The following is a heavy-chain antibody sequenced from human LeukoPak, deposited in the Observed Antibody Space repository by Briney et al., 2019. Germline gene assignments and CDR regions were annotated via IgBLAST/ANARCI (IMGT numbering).Heavy chain of an antibody. D-gene: IGHD4-17*01. CDR3: ARSPDYGDYPDAFDI. CDR2: IYHSGST. J-gene: IGHJ3*02. CDR1: GGSISSNNW. V-gene: IGHV4-4*02. Sequence: SETLSLTCAVSGGSISSNNWWSWVRQPPGKGLEWIGEIYHSGSTNYNPSLQSRVTISVDTSKNQFSLKLSSVTAADTAVYYCARSPDYGDYPDAFDIWGQGTMVTVSS.